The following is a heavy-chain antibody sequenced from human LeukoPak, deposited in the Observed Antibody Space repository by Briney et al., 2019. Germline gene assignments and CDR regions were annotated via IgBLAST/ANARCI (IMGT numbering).Heavy chain of an antibody. CDR1: GGSISSYY. CDR3: ARVTYSSSSMSVDGFDI. D-gene: IGHD6-6*01. J-gene: IGHJ3*02. CDR2: IYTSGST. Sequence: PSETLSLTCTVSGGSISSYYWSWIRQAAGKGLEWIGRIYTSGSTNYNPSLKSRVTMSVDTSKNQSSLKLSFVTAADTAVYYCARVTYSSSSMSVDGFDIWGQGTMVTVSS. V-gene: IGHV4-4*07.